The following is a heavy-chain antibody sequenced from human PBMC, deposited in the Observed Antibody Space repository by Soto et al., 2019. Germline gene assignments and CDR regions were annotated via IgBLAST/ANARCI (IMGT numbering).Heavy chain of an antibody. Sequence: GVSLRLSCVASGFTFRSYGMHWVRQAPGKGLEWVAVISYDGSNKYYADSVKGRFTISRDNSKNTLYLQMNSLRAEDTAVYYCAKDVPHWGALRYFDWSYYYYGMDVWGQGTTVNVS. CDR3: AKDVPHWGALRYFDWSYYYYGMDV. CDR1: GFTFRSYG. CDR2: ISYDGSNK. D-gene: IGHD3-9*01. V-gene: IGHV3-30*18. J-gene: IGHJ6*02.